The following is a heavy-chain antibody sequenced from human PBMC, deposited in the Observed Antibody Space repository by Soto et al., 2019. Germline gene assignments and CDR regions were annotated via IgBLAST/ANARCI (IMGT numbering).Heavy chain of an antibody. Sequence: SETLSLTCTVSGGSISSSSYYWGWIRQPPGKGLEWIGSIYYSGSTYYSPSLKSRVTISVDTSKNQLSLQLRSVTAADTAVYFCSPQVSSGWYYDKWGQGTLVTVSS. D-gene: IGHD6-19*01. CDR2: IYYSGST. CDR3: SPQVSSGWYYDK. CDR1: GGSISSSSYY. V-gene: IGHV4-39*01. J-gene: IGHJ4*02.